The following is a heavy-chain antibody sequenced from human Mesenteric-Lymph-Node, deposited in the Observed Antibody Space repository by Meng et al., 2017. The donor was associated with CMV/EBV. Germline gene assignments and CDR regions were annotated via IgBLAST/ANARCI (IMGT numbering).Heavy chain of an antibody. V-gene: IGHV3-48*03. CDR1: GFTFSSYE. CDR2: ISSSGSTI. Sequence: GGSLRLSCAASGFTFSSYEMNWVRQAPGKGLEWVSYISSSGSTIYYADSVKGRFTISRDNAKNSLYLQMNSLRAEDTAVYYCARGLELRGRDAFDIWGQGTMVTVSS. D-gene: IGHD1-7*01. J-gene: IGHJ3*02. CDR3: ARGLELRGRDAFDI.